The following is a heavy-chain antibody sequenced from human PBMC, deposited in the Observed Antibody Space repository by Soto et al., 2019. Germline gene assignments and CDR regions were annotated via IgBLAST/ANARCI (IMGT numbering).Heavy chain of an antibody. CDR2: IYYSGST. CDR1: GGSISSYY. D-gene: IGHD1-1*01. V-gene: IGHV4-59*01. CDR3: ARRKTIDI. Sequence: QVQLQESGPGLVKPSETLSLTCTVSGGSISSYYWSWIRQPPGKGLEWIGYIYYSGSTNYNPSLKIRLPISVDTSKNQFSLKLSSVTAADSAVYYCARRKTIDIWGQGTMVTVSS. J-gene: IGHJ3*02.